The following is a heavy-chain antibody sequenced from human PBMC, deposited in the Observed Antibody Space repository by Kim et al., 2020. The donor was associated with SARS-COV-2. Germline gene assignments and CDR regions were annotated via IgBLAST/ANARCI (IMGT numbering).Heavy chain of an antibody. CDR1: GFTFSNYW. CDR2: ITNDGSRK. Sequence: GGSLRLSCVASGFTFSNYWMHWVRQAPGKGLVWVSRITNDGSRKSYADSLKGRFTISRDNARNTLYLQMNSLRAEDTAVYYCASRSTWYVCNKVDYWGPGTLLTASP. CDR3: ASRSTWYVCNKVDY. D-gene: IGHD3-10*02. V-gene: IGHV3-74*01. J-gene: IGHJ4*02.